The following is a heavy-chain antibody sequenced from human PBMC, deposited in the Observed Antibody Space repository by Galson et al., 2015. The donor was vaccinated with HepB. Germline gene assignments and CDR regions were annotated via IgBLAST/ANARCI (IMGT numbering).Heavy chain of an antibody. Sequence: SVKVSCKASGYGSVNYGINWVRQAPGQGLEWMGWISAYNGDTKYTQKVQGRVTMTIDTSTSTAYMEMRSLRSDDTAVYYCASGRDYDILTGYPFDFWGQGTLVTVSS. CDR3: ASGRDYDILTGYPFDF. V-gene: IGHV1-18*01. CDR2: ISAYNGDT. J-gene: IGHJ4*02. CDR1: GYGSVNYG. D-gene: IGHD3-9*01.